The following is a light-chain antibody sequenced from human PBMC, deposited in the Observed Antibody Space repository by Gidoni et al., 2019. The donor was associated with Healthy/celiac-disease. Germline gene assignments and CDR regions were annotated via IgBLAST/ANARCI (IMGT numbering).Light chain of an antibody. CDR1: SSDVGGFNY. CDR3: SSYTSSSTLV. V-gene: IGLV2-14*03. Sequence: QSALTQPASVSGSPGQSITISCTGTSSDVGGFNYVSWYLHHPGKAPKLMIYDVNNRPSGVSNRFSGSKSGNTASLTISGLQAEDEGDYYCSSYTSSSTLVFGGGTKLTVL. CDR2: DVN. J-gene: IGLJ2*01.